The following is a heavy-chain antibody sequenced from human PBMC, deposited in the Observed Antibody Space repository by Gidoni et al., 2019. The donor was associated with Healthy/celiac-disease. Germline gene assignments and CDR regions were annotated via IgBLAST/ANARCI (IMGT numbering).Heavy chain of an antibody. CDR1: GGTFSSYT. J-gene: IGHJ4*02. CDR2: IIPILGIA. Sequence: QVQLVQSGAEVKKPGSSVKVSCKASGGTFSSYTISWVRQAPGKGLEWMGRIIPILGIANYAQKFQGRVTITADKSTSTAYMELSSLRSEDTAVYYCARERIAAADFDYWGQGTLVTVSS. V-gene: IGHV1-69*08. D-gene: IGHD6-13*01. CDR3: ARERIAAADFDY.